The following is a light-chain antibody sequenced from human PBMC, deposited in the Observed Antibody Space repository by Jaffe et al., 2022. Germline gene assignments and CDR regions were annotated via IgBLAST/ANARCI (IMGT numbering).Light chain of an antibody. CDR2: DAS. CDR3: QQYGGSPRT. J-gene: IGKJ1*01. Sequence: EIVLTQSPGTLSLSPGERATLSCRASQSVSSSYLAWYQQKPGQAPRLLIYDASSRATGIPGRFSASGSGTDFTLTISRLEPEDFAVYYCQQYGGSPRTFGQGTKVEVK. V-gene: IGKV3-20*01. CDR1: QSVSSSY.